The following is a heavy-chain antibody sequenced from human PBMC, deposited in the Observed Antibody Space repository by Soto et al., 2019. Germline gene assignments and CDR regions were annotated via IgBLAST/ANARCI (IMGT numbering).Heavy chain of an antibody. CDR1: GFTFTSSA. Sequence: GASVKVSCKAPGFTFTSSAVQWVRQARGQRLEWIGWIVVGSGNTNYAQKFQERVTITRDMSTSTAYMELSSLRSEDTAVYYCAMGSGSYYNPTASDYWGQGTLVTVSS. J-gene: IGHJ4*02. V-gene: IGHV1-58*01. CDR3: AMGSGSYYNPTASDY. CDR2: IVVGSGNT. D-gene: IGHD3-10*01.